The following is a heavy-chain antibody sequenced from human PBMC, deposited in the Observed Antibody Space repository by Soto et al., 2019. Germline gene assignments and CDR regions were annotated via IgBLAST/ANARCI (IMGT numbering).Heavy chain of an antibody. CDR1: GFTFNTYG. CDR3: AKDLQSYGDYDYYCYGMDV. J-gene: IGHJ6*02. CDR2: ISYDGTNK. V-gene: IGHV3-30*18. Sequence: QVQLVESGGSEVQPGRSLTLSCAASGFTFNTYGMHWVRQTPGKGLEWVAVISYDGTNKFYSDSVKGRFTISRDNFKNTMTLQMNMLRADVTAVYSCAKDLQSYGDYDYYCYGMDVWGLGTRVTVSS. D-gene: IGHD4-17*01.